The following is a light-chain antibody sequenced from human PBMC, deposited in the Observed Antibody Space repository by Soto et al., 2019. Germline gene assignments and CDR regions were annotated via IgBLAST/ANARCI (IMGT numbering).Light chain of an antibody. Sequence: EIVMTQSPVALSVSPGESAALSCRASQSVGRNFAWYQQRPGQAPRVLIYGTSTRATGVPARFSGSGSGTDFTLTISSLQSEDFAVYYCQQYNNCSYTFGQGTRLEIK. CDR1: QSVGRN. CDR3: QQYNNCSYT. V-gene: IGKV3-15*01. J-gene: IGKJ2*01. CDR2: GTS.